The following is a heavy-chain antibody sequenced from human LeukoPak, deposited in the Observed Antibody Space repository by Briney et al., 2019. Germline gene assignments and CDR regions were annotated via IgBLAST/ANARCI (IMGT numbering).Heavy chain of an antibody. CDR3: ARIRRYDYDGFRPGWVYWYFDV. Sequence: PSETLSLTCSVSGGSISGYYWSWIRQPPAKGLELIGFIYYNGSTNYNPSLKSRITISVDTSKNQFSLKLNSVTAADTAIFYCARIRRYDYDGFRPGWVYWYFDVWGRGTLVTVSS. D-gene: IGHD4-23*01. CDR1: GGSISGYY. CDR2: IYYNGST. J-gene: IGHJ2*01. V-gene: IGHV4-59*01.